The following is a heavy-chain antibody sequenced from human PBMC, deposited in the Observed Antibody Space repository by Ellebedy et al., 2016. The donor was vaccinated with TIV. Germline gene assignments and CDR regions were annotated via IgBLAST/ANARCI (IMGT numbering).Heavy chain of an antibody. CDR1: GGSISSYY. CDR2: IYYSGST. D-gene: IGHD6-19*01. Sequence: SETLSLXCTVSGGSISSYYWSWIRQPPGKGLEWIGYIYYSGSTNYNPSLKSRVTISVDTSKNQFSLKLSSVTAADTAVYYCARVGSSGWYANWFDPWGQGTLVTVSS. CDR3: ARVGSSGWYANWFDP. J-gene: IGHJ5*02. V-gene: IGHV4-59*12.